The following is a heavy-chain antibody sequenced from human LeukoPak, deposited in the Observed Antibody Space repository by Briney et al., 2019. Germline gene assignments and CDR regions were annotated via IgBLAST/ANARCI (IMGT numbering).Heavy chain of an antibody. CDR1: GVTFNRYG. Sequence: PGGSLRLSCAASGVTFNRYGMHWVRQAPGKGLEWVAVAYGDGTDKYYADSVKGRFTISKDLSQNRLYMQMNSLRAEDAAMYYCATGGRFYYDLWGQGTLVTVSS. V-gene: IGHV3-33*01. CDR3: ATGGRFYYDL. J-gene: IGHJ4*02. D-gene: IGHD2-15*01. CDR2: AYGDGTDK.